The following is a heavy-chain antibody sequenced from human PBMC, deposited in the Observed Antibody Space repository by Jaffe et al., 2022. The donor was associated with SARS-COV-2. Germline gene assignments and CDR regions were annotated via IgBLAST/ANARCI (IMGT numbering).Heavy chain of an antibody. CDR1: GGSISSGGYY. V-gene: IGHV4-31*03. Sequence: QVQLQESGPGLVKPSQTLSLTCTVSGGSISSGGYYWSWIRQHPGKGLEWIGYIYYSGSTYYNPSLKSRVTISVDTSKNQFSLKLSSVTAADTAVYYCARDAYYDFWSGYSRGYYYGMDVWGQGTTVTVSS. CDR2: IYYSGST. J-gene: IGHJ6*02. D-gene: IGHD3-3*01. CDR3: ARDAYYDFWSGYSRGYYYGMDV.